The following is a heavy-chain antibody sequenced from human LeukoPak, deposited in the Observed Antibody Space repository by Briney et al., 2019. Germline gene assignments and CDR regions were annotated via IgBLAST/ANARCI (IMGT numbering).Heavy chain of an antibody. J-gene: IGHJ6*03. Sequence: SETLSLTCSVSGGSIRSGDHHWAWVRQPPGKGLEFIGSLDESGRPYYNRPLKSRVSISGDTSGKQFSLNLTSVTAADTAVYFCARDLGGYPFFMDVWGRGTTVIVFS. CDR1: GGSIRSGDHH. CDR3: ARDLGGYPFFMDV. V-gene: IGHV4-39*07. D-gene: IGHD2-15*01. CDR2: LDESGRP.